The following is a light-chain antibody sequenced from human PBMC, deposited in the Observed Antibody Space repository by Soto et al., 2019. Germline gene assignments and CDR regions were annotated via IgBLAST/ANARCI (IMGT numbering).Light chain of an antibody. Sequence: QSALTQPASVSGSPGQSITISCTGTSSDVGGYNYVSWYQQHPGKAPKVMIYDVTKRPSGISHRFSGSKSGNTASLTISGLQVEDEADYYCSSYTSGSTRVVFGGGTKVTVL. CDR1: SSDVGGYNY. J-gene: IGLJ2*01. CDR2: DVT. V-gene: IGLV2-14*03. CDR3: SSYTSGSTRVV.